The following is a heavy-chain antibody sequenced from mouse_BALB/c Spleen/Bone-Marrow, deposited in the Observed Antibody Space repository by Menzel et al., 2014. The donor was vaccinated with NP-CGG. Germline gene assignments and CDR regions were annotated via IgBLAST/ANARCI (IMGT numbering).Heavy chain of an antibody. J-gene: IGHJ2*01. CDR1: GFTFSYYG. D-gene: IGHD3-1*01. Sequence: EVQVVESGGGLVKPGGSLKLSRAASGFTFSYYGMSWVRQSPEKRLEWVAEISSGGSYTYYPDTVTGRFTISRDNAKNTLYLEMSSLRSEDTAMYYCARDSSGYFDYWGQGTTLTVSS. V-gene: IGHV5-9-4*01. CDR3: ARDSSGYFDY. CDR2: ISSGGSYT.